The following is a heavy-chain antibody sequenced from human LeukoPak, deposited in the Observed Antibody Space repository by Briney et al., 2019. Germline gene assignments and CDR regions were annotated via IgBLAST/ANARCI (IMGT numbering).Heavy chain of an antibody. V-gene: IGHV4-59*01. CDR1: GGSISSYY. D-gene: IGHD2-2*01. Sequence: SETLTLTCTVSGGSISSYYWSWIRQPPGKGLEWIGYIYYSGSTNYNPSLKSRVTISVDTSKNQFSLKLSSVTAADTAVYYCARAQRGYCSSTSCYYAWFDPWGQGTLVTVSS. CDR2: IYYSGST. CDR3: ARAQRGYCSSTSCYYAWFDP. J-gene: IGHJ5*02.